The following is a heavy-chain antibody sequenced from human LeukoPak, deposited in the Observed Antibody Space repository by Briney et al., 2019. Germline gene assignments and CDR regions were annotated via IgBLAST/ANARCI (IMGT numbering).Heavy chain of an antibody. J-gene: IGHJ6*02. CDR2: ISAYNGNT. CDR3: ARESGVSSSDEGPDYYYYYGMDV. V-gene: IGHV1-18*01. Sequence: ASVKVSCKASGYTFTSYTISWVRQAPGQGLEWMGWISAYNGNTNYAQKLQGRVTMTTDTSTSTAYMELRSLRSDDTAVYYCARESGVSSSDEGPDYYYYYGMDVWGQGTTVTVSS. D-gene: IGHD6-6*01. CDR1: GYTFTSYT.